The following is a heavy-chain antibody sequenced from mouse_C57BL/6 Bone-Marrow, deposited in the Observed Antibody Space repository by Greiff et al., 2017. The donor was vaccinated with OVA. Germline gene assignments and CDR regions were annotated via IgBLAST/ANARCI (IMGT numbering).Heavy chain of an antibody. Sequence: QVQLQQPGAELVKPGASVKLSCKASGYTFTSYWMHWVKQRPGQGLEWIGMIHPNSGSTNYNEKFKSKATLTVDKSSSTAYMQLSSLTSEDSAVYYCAPTVVARDFDYWGQGTTLTVSS. J-gene: IGHJ2*01. CDR1: GYTFTSYW. CDR3: APTVVARDFDY. D-gene: IGHD1-1*01. CDR2: IHPNSGST. V-gene: IGHV1-64*01.